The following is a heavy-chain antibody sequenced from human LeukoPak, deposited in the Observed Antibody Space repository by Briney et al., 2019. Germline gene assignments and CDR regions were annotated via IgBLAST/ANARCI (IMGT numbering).Heavy chain of an antibody. V-gene: IGHV1-2*02. J-gene: IGHJ4*02. CDR3: ERDGGAVEFDY. D-gene: IGHD4/OR15-4a*01. CDR2: INPNSGGT. Sequence: ASVKVSCKASGYTFTGYYMHWVRQPPGQGLEWMGWINPNSGGTNYAQKFQGRVTMSRDTSISTAYMELSRLRSDDTAVYYCERDGGAVEFDYWGQGTLVTVSS. CDR1: GYTFTGYY.